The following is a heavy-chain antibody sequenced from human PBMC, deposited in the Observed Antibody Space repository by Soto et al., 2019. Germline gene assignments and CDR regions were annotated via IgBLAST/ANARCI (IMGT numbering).Heavy chain of an antibody. CDR1: GFTFTSFA. CDR3: AFGEWLSSSYFNF. CDR2: ISGSGGAT. V-gene: IGHV3-23*01. Sequence: GGSMRLSCAASGFTFTSFAVSWVRQAPGEGLEWVSAISGSGGATYYAYSVKGRFTVSRDNSRNTVYLQVDSLRVEDSAVYPCAFGEWLSSSYFNFWGKGTLVTVSS. D-gene: IGHD3-3*01. J-gene: IGHJ4*02.